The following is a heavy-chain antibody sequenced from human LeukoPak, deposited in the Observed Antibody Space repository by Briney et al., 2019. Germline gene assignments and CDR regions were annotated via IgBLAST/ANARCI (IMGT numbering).Heavy chain of an antibody. J-gene: IGHJ4*02. D-gene: IGHD3-16*02. CDR3: ARDRAFYDYVWGSYRLGPQFDY. CDR2: IYYSGST. V-gene: IGHV4-31*03. CDR1: GGSISSSGYY. Sequence: PSETLSLTCTVSGGSISSSGYYWGWIRQHPGKGLEWIGYIYYSGSTYYNPSLKSRVTISVDTSKNQFSLKLSSVTAADTAVYYCARDRAFYDYVWGSYRLGPQFDYWGQGTLVTVSS.